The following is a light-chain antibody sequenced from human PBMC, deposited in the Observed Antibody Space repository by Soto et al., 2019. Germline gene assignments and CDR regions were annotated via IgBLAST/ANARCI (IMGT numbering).Light chain of an antibody. V-gene: IGKV1-5*03. CDR2: QAS. CDR1: RSISTW. J-gene: IGKJ2*02. CDR3: QQYISDYRT. Sequence: DIQMTQSPSTLSASVGDRVTINCRASRSISTWLAWYQHRPGKAPKLLIYQASSLEDGVPSRFSGSGSGTEFTITISSLQPDDFATYYCQQYISDYRTFGQGTKVESK.